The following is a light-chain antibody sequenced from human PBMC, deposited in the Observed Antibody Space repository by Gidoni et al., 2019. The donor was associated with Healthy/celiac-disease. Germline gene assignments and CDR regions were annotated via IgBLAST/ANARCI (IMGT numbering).Light chain of an antibody. J-gene: IGKJ1*01. Sequence: EIVMTQSPATLSVSPGERATLSCSASQSVSSNLAWYQQKPGQAPSLLIYGASTRATGIPARFSGSESGTEFTLTISSLQSEDFAVYYCQQYNNWPSWTFGQGTKVEIK. V-gene: IGKV3-15*01. CDR2: GAS. CDR1: QSVSSN. CDR3: QQYNNWPSWT.